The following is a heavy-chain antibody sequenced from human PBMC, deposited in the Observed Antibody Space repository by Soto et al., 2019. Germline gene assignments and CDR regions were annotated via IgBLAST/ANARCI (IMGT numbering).Heavy chain of an antibody. CDR1: GVSISSYY. Sequence: SETLSLTCTVSGVSISSYYWSWIRQPPGKGLEWIGNIYYSGSTNYNPSLKSRVIVSVDTSKNQFSLKLSSVSAADTAVYYCARRGRDSSGYYYFDYWGQGTLVTVSS. V-gene: IGHV4-59*08. CDR3: ARRGRDSSGYYYFDY. J-gene: IGHJ4*02. D-gene: IGHD3-22*01. CDR2: IYYSGST.